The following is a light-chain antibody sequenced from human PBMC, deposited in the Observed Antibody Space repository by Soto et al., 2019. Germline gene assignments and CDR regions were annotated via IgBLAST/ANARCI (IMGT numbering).Light chain of an antibody. CDR3: QQYNNWPRT. V-gene: IGKV3-15*01. J-gene: IGKJ1*01. CDR1: QSVSSN. Sequence: EIVMTQSPATLSVYPGERATLSCRASQSVSSNLAWYQQKPGQAPRLLIYGASTRATGIPARFSGSGSGTEFTLTISSLQSEDFVVYYCQQYNNWPRTFGQGTKVEIK. CDR2: GAS.